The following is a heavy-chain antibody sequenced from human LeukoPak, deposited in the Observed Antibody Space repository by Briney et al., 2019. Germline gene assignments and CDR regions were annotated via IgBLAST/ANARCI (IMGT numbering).Heavy chain of an antibody. CDR1: GFRFNGYA. CDR2: TGGSDDST. V-gene: IGHV3-23*01. D-gene: IGHD6-19*01. Sequence: GGSLRLSCEGSGFRFNGYAMSWVRQAPGKGLEWVAVTGGSDDSTHYADSVKGRFTISRDNSQNRLFLQMNSLRPDDSALYYCTKDLMTGLSSGCYIADGSQGTLVTVSS. J-gene: IGHJ4*02. CDR3: TKDLMTGLSSGCYIAD.